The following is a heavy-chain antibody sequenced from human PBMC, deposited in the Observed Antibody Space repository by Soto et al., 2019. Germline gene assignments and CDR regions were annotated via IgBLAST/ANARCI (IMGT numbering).Heavy chain of an antibody. J-gene: IGHJ4*02. CDR1: GGTFSSYT. CDR3: ATRVLRYFDWSYGLFDY. D-gene: IGHD3-9*01. V-gene: IGHV1-24*01. Sequence: ASVKVSCKASGGTFSSYTISWVRQAPGQGLEWMGVFDPEDGETIYAQKFQGRVTMTEDTSTDTAYMELSSLRSEDTAVYYCATRVLRYFDWSYGLFDYWGQGTLVTVSS. CDR2: FDPEDGET.